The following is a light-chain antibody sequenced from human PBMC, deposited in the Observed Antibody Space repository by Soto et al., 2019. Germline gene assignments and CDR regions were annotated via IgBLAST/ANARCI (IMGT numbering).Light chain of an antibody. V-gene: IGLV1-40*01. J-gene: IGLJ2*01. Sequence: QSVLTQPPSVSGAPGQTITISCTGSSSNIGAGYDVHWYQQLPGRAPKLLIYGNNNRPSGVPDRFSGSKSGTSVSLAITGLRGEDEGDYFCAAWDDSLNNLFGGGTKVTVL. CDR1: SSNIGAGYD. CDR3: AAWDDSLNNL. CDR2: GNN.